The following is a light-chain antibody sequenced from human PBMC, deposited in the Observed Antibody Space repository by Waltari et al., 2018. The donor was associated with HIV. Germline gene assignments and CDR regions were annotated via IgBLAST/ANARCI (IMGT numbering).Light chain of an antibody. Sequence: ILLTQFPASLAVSLGARATINCRSSPSIFYASNSHSFIAWYQQNPRQLPKFPYFWAPSRECGVASRFSGSGAGADFTLTSSSLQAEDAALYFCQQYFGSPQTFGQGTKVEIK. CDR3: QQYFGSPQT. CDR1: PSIFYASNSHSF. J-gene: IGKJ1*01. CDR2: WAP. V-gene: IGKV4-1*01.